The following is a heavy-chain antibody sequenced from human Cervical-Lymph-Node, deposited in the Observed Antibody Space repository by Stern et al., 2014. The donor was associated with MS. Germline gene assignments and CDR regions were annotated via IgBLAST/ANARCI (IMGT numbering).Heavy chain of an antibody. Sequence: QLQLQESGPGLVKPSGTLSLICAVSGGSISSSNWWSWVRQPPGKGLEWIGQIHHSGRTNYKPALKTRITISVDKSKNQSSLKLTSVAAADTAVYYCARDRDWLDLHKADHGMDVLGQGTTVTVSS. CDR1: GGSISSSNW. CDR2: IHHSGRT. D-gene: IGHD2-21*01. J-gene: IGHJ6*02. CDR3: ARDRDWLDLHKADHGMDV. V-gene: IGHV4-4*02.